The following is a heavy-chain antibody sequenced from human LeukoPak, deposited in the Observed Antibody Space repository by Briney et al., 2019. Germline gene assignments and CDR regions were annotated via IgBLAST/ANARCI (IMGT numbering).Heavy chain of an antibody. Sequence: GGSLRVSCAASGFTFSSYAMSWVRQAPGKGLEWVSGLSDSGGSTYYADSVKGRFTISRDNSKNTLYLQMNSLRAEDTAVYYCAKAYYSDCWGQGTLVTVSS. V-gene: IGHV3-23*01. CDR3: AKAYYSDC. D-gene: IGHD3-16*01. CDR2: LSDSGGST. CDR1: GFTFSSYA. J-gene: IGHJ4*02.